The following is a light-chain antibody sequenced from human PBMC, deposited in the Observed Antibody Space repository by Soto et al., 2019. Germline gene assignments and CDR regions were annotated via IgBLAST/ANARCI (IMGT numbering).Light chain of an antibody. CDR1: SSDVGGYNY. Sequence: QSALTQPRSVSGSPGQSVTISCTGTSSDVGGYNYVSWYQQHPGKAPKLMIYDVSKWPSGVPDLFSGSKSGNKASLTIFGLQAEDEADYYCCSYAGNSLWVFGGGTKVTVL. CDR3: CSYAGNSLWV. J-gene: IGLJ3*02. CDR2: DVS. V-gene: IGLV2-11*01.